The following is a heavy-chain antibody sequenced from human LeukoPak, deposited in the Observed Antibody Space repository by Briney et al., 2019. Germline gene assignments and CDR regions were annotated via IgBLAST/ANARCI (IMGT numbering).Heavy chain of an antibody. D-gene: IGHD6-13*01. CDR3: ARLIAAAGNYYYYYYGMDV. Sequence: PSETLSLTCAVYGGSFSGYYWSWIRQPPGKGLEWIGYIYYSGSTNYNPSLKSRVTISVDTSKNQFSLKLSSVTAADTAVYYCARLIAAAGNYYYYYYGMDVWGQGTTVTVSS. J-gene: IGHJ6*02. V-gene: IGHV4-59*08. CDR1: GGSFSGYY. CDR2: IYYSGST.